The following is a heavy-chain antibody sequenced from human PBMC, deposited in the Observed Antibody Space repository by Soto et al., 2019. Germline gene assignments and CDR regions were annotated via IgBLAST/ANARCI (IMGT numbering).Heavy chain of an antibody. V-gene: IGHV1-3*01. CDR2: INAGNGNT. CDR3: ARDNADGYCSSTSCYEAGYYCYMDV. J-gene: IGHJ6*03. D-gene: IGHD2-2*03. Sequence: QVQLVQSGAEVKKPGASVKVSCKASGYTFTSYAMHWVRQAPGQRLEWMGWINAGNGNTKYSQKFQGRVTITRDTSASTAYMELSSLRSEDTAVYYCARDNADGYCSSTSCYEAGYYCYMDVWGKGTTVTVSS. CDR1: GYTFTSYA.